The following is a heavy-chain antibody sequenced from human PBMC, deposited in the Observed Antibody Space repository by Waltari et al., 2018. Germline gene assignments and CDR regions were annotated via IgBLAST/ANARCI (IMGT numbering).Heavy chain of an antibody. J-gene: IGHJ4*02. CDR1: GGSFSGYY. Sequence: QVQLQQWGAGLLKPSETLSLTCAVYGGSFSGYYWSWIRQPPGKGLEWIGEINHSGSTNYNPSLKSRFTISVDTSKNQFSLKLSSVTAADTAVYYCARLAGSSWYDYWGQGTLVTVSS. D-gene: IGHD6-13*01. CDR2: INHSGST. V-gene: IGHV4-34*01. CDR3: ARLAGSSWYDY.